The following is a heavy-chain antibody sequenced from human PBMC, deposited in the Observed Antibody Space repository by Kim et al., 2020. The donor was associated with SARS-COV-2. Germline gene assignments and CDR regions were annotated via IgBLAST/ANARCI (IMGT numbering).Heavy chain of an antibody. Sequence: INYADSVKGRFTISRDNSKNTLYLQMNSLTPDDTAVYYCARDALGSIDYWGQGTLVTVSS. D-gene: IGHD3-16*01. CDR3: ARDALGSIDY. V-gene: IGHV3-30*01. J-gene: IGHJ4*02. CDR2: I.